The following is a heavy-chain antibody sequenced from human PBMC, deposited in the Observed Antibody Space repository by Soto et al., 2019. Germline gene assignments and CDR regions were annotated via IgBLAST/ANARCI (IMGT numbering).Heavy chain of an antibody. V-gene: IGHV4-30-4*01. CDR1: GGSISSGNYY. J-gene: IGHJ4*02. D-gene: IGHD6-13*01. CDR2: IYYSGST. Sequence: PSETLSLTCTVSGGSISSGNYYWSWIRQPPGKGLEWIGYIYYSGSTYYNPSLKSRVTISEDRSKNQFSLKLSSVTAADTAVYYCARAVPPGIAAAGHNPRIDYWGQGTLVTVSS. CDR3: ARAVPPGIAAAGHNPRIDY.